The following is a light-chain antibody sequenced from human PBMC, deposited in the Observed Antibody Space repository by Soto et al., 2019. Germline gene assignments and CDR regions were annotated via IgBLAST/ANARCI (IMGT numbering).Light chain of an antibody. CDR1: QSLLYSDGRTY. CDR3: MQSIQLPIT. CDR2: EVS. J-gene: IGKJ4*01. Sequence: DVVLTQTPRSLSVTPGQPASISCKSSQSLLYSDGRTYVYWYLQKPGQPPQLLIHEVSNRFSGVPDWFSGSGSETDFTLTISRVEAEDVGVYYCMQSIQLPITFGGGTNVEIK. V-gene: IGKV2D-29*01.